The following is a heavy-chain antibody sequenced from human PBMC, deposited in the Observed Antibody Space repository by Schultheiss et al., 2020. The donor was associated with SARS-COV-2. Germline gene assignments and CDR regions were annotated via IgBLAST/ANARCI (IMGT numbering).Heavy chain of an antibody. J-gene: IGHJ4*02. D-gene: IGHD5-12*01. CDR2: IRDNGGST. Sequence: GGSLRLSCSASGFTFSDYDMHWVRQVTGQGLQYISAIRDNGGSTYYADAVKGRFTISRDNSKNTLYLRMNSLRAEDTAVYYCAREGPTYVGYYYFDYWGQGTLVTVSS. CDR1: GFTFSDYD. CDR3: AREGPTYVGYYYFDY. V-gene: IGHV3-64*04.